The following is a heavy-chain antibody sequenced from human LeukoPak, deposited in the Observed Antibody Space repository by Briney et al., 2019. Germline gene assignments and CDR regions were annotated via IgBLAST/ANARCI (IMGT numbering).Heavy chain of an antibody. CDR1: GFTFSSYS. J-gene: IGHJ4*02. CDR2: VSNIDGAT. V-gene: IGHV3-23*01. Sequence: GGSLRLSCAASGFTFSSYSMNWVRQAPGKGPEWVSSVSNIDGATYYADSVKGRFTISRDNSKNTLYLQMNSLRAEDTAIYYCAKEGPGGLRDGIDYWGQGTLVTVSS. CDR3: AKEGPGGLRDGIDY. D-gene: IGHD5-12*01.